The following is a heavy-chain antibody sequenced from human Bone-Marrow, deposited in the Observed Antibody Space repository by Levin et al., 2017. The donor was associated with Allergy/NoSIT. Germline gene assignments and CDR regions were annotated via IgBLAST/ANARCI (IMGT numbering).Heavy chain of an antibody. D-gene: IGHD6-19*01. CDR1: GFIFSSYA. V-gene: IGHV3-23*01. Sequence: ASVKVSCAASGFIFSSYAMSWVRQAPGKGLEWVSAISGSGGSTYYADSVQGRFTISRDNSKYTLHLQMNSLTVEDTAVYYCAKHEYSSGWDDFDYWGQGTLVTVSS. CDR2: ISGSGGST. J-gene: IGHJ4*02. CDR3: AKHEYSSGWDDFDY.